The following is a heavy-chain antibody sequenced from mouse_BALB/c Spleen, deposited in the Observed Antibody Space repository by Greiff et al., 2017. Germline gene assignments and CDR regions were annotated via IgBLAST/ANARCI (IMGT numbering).Heavy chain of an antibody. V-gene: IGHV5-17*02. J-gene: IGHJ3*01. D-gene: IGHD2-3*01. CDR3: ARALGGWLPTLFAY. CDR2: ISSGSSTI. CDR1: GFTFSSFG. Sequence: EVKVVESGGGLVQPGGSRKLSCAASGFTFSSFGMHWVRQAPEKGLEWVAYISSGSSTIYYADTVKGRFTISRDNPKNTLFLQMTSLRSEDTAMYYCARALGGWLPTLFAYWGQGTLVTVSA.